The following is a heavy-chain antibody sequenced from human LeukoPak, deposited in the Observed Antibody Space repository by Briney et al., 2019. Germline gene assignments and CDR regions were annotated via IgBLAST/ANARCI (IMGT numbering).Heavy chain of an antibody. V-gene: IGHV3-48*03. Sequence: GGSLRLSCAASGFTFSLFEMNWVRQAPGKGLEWISYISSGVTTIHYADSVKGRFTISRDNAKNSIYLQMNSLRVEDTGVYYCARDPRSGWFSYWGQGALVIVSS. CDR2: ISSGVTTI. J-gene: IGHJ4*02. CDR3: ARDPRSGWFSY. D-gene: IGHD6-19*01. CDR1: GFTFSLFE.